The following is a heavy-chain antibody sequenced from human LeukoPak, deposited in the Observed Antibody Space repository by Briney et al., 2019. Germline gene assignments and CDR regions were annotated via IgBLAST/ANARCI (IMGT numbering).Heavy chain of an antibody. Sequence: PGGSLRLSCAASGFTFSDYSINWVRQAPGKGLEWVSSINPTSTSIYYADAVKGRFIISRDNAKSSLYLQMNSLRAEDTAVYYCARENHTPRGYCSSTSCSDYYMDVWGKGTTVTVSS. CDR2: INPTSTSI. D-gene: IGHD2-2*01. V-gene: IGHV3-21*01. CDR1: GFTFSDYS. CDR3: ARENHTPRGYCSSTSCSDYYMDV. J-gene: IGHJ6*03.